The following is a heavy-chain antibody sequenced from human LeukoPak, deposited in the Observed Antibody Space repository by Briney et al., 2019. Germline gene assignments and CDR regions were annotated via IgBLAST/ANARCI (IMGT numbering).Heavy chain of an antibody. D-gene: IGHD3-16*01. J-gene: IGHJ3*02. CDR1: SGSISTSNYY. V-gene: IGHV4-39*07. CDR2: IYYSGST. Sequence: SETLSLTCTVSSGSISTSNYYWGWIRQPPGKGLEWIGSIYYSGSTYYNPSLKSRVTISVDTSKNQFSLKLSSVTAADTAVYYCGRSYHDDAWAAFDMWGQGTVVTISS. CDR3: GRSYHDDAWAAFDM.